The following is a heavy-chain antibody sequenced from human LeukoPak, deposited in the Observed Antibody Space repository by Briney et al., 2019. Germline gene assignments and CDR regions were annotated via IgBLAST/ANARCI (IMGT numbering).Heavy chain of an antibody. D-gene: IGHD3-3*01. CDR1: GFTFSSYA. CDR2: ISYDGSNK. CDR3: ARDTGDFWSGYTPANWFDP. J-gene: IGHJ5*02. V-gene: IGHV3-30*04. Sequence: GGSLRLSCAASGFTFSSYAMHWVRQAPGKGLEWVAVISYDGSNKYYADSVKGRFTISRDNSKNTLYLQMNSLRAEDTAVYYCARDTGDFWSGYTPANWFDPWGQGTLVTVSP.